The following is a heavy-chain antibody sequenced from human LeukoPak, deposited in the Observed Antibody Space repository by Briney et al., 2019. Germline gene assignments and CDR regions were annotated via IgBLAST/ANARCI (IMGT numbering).Heavy chain of an antibody. CDR3: QKTAYEILTGYYTLDY. CDR2: INGGNGNA. CDR1: GYTFTGYA. V-gene: IGHV1-3*01. Sequence: ASVKVCCKASGYTFTGYAMHWVRQAPGHRLEWIGWINGGNGNAKYSQKFQGRVTITRDTSASTAYMELSSLRSEHTAFFFKQKTAYEILTGYYTLDYWGQGTLVTVSS. J-gene: IGHJ4*02. D-gene: IGHD3-9*01.